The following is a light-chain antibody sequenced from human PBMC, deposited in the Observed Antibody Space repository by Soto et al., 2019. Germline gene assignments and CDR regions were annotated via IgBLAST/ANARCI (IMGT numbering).Light chain of an antibody. J-gene: IGLJ1*01. CDR1: SSDIGTYNL. Sequence: QSALTQSAPVSGSPGQSITISCTGTSSDIGTYNLVSWYQQHPGKAPKLMIYEVSKRPSGVSDRFSGSKSGNTASLTISGLQAEDEADYYCCSYAGSSYVFGAGTKVTVL. CDR3: CSYAGSSYV. V-gene: IGLV2-23*02. CDR2: EVS.